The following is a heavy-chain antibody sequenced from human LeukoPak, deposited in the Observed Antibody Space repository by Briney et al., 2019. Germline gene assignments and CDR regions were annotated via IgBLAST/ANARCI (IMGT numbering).Heavy chain of an antibody. V-gene: IGHV3-23*01. Sequence: PGGTLRLSCAASGFTFSSYGMSWVRQAPGKGLEWVSAISGSGGSTYYADSVKGRFTISRDNSKNTLYLQMNSLRADDTAVYYCAKDLWSRPSIVVVPAARGFDYWGQGTLVTVSS. D-gene: IGHD2-2*01. CDR1: GFTFSSYG. CDR2: ISGSGGST. J-gene: IGHJ4*02. CDR3: AKDLWSRPSIVVVPAARGFDY.